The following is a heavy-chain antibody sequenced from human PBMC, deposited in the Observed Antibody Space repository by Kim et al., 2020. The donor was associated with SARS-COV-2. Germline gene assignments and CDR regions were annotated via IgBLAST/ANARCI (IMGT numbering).Heavy chain of an antibody. CDR1: GGSISSSSYY. Sequence: SETLSLTCTVSGGSISSSSYYWGWIRQPPGKGLEWIGSIYSSGSTYYNPSLKSRVIISVDTSRNQFSMKLSSMTAADTAVYYCAKHRSSRRNPDYYYGIDVSGQGTTLTVSS. CDR3: AKHRSSRRNPDYYYGIDV. D-gene: IGHD6-13*01. V-gene: IGHV4-39*01. J-gene: IGHJ6*02. CDR2: IYSSGST.